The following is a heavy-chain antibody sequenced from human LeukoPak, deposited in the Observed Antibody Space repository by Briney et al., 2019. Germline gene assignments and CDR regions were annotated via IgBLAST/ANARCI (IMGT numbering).Heavy chain of an antibody. J-gene: IGHJ3*02. CDR3: AREPHAWYSGTFKPNNDPFDI. D-gene: IGHD1-26*01. Sequence: ASVKVSCKASGYTFTSYYMHWVRQAPGQGLEWMGIINPSGGSTSYAQKFQGRVTMTRDTSTSTVYMELSSLRPEDTAVYYCAREPHAWYSGTFKPNNDPFDIWGQGTMVTVSS. CDR1: GYTFTSYY. V-gene: IGHV1-46*01. CDR2: INPSGGST.